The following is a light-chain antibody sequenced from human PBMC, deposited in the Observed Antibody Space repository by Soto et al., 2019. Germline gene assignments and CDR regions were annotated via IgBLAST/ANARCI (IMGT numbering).Light chain of an antibody. CDR3: EQYDIWPPTT. CDR1: QSVSSN. V-gene: IGKV3-15*01. CDR2: GAS. Sequence: EIVMTQSPATLSVSPGERGTLSCRASQSVSSNLAWYQQKPGQAPRLLIYGASTRATGIPARFSGSGSGTEFTFTISSLQPEDFALYYCEQYDIWPPTTFGQGTKVEI. J-gene: IGKJ1*01.